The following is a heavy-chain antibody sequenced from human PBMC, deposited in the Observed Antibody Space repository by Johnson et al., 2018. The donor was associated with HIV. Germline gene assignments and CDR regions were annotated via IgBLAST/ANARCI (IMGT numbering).Heavy chain of an antibody. J-gene: IGHJ3*02. Sequence: VQLVESGGGLVQPGGSLRLSCAASGFTFSSYYMSWVRQAPGKGLEWVANIKQDGSDKYYVDSVKGRFTISRDNAKNSLYLQMNSLTAEYTALYYCARGSLLITPRRDDAFDIWGRGTMVTVSS. D-gene: IGHD3-9*01. CDR3: ARGSLLITPRRDDAFDI. V-gene: IGHV3-7*05. CDR2: IKQDGSDK. CDR1: GFTFSSYY.